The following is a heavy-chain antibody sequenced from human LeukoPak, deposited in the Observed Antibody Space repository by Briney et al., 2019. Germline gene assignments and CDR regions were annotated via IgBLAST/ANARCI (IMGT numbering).Heavy chain of an antibody. CDR3: ARTYDFGRGPPGDAFDN. J-gene: IGHJ3*02. D-gene: IGHD3-3*01. CDR1: GFTFSDYW. Sequence: PGGSLRLSCAASGFTFSDYWMTWVRQAPGKGLEWVANVKQDGSEKYYLDSVKGRFTISRDNAKNSLYLQMNSLRVEDTAVYYCARTYDFGRGPPGDAFDNWGQGTPVIVSS. CDR2: VKQDGSEK. V-gene: IGHV3-7*01.